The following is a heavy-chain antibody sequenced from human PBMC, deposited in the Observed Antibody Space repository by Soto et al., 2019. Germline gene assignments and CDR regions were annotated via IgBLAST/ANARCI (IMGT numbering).Heavy chain of an antibody. D-gene: IGHD3-16*02. CDR3: AKARYRDYVWGSYRTQSPNYFDY. CDR1: GFTFSSYA. CDR2: ISGSGGST. J-gene: IGHJ4*02. Sequence: GGSLRLSCAASGFTFSSYAMSWVRQAPGKGLEWVSAISGSGGSTYYADSVKGRFTISRDNSKNTLYLQMNSLRAEDTAVYYCAKARYRDYVWGSYRTQSPNYFDYWGQGTLVTVSS. V-gene: IGHV3-23*01.